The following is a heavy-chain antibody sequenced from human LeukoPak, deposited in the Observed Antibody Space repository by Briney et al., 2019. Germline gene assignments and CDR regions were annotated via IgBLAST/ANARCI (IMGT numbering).Heavy chain of an antibody. CDR2: TYYKSQWYN. CDR1: GDSVSINSAA. Sequence: SQTLSLTCAISGDSVSINSAAWSWIRQSPSRGLEWLGMTYYKSQWYNDYAVSVKSRVTIKPDTSKNQFSLHLNSVTPEDTAVYYCARDLDYGSPNYFDYWGQGTLVTISS. V-gene: IGHV6-1*01. D-gene: IGHD3-10*01. CDR3: ARDLDYGSPNYFDY. J-gene: IGHJ4*02.